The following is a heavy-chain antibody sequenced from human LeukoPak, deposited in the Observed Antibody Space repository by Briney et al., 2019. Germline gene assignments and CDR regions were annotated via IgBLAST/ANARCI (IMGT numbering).Heavy chain of an antibody. CDR3: ARDFWSGYYTED. J-gene: IGHJ4*02. Sequence: GGSLRLSCAVSGFTFNNYAINWVRQAPGKGLEWLSYIGSNGDDKLYADSVKGRFTISRDDAKNSLHLQMDSLSAEDTAVYYCARDFWSGYYTEDWGQGALVIVSS. V-gene: IGHV3-48*03. CDR1: GFTFNNYA. D-gene: IGHD3-3*01. CDR2: IGSNGDDK.